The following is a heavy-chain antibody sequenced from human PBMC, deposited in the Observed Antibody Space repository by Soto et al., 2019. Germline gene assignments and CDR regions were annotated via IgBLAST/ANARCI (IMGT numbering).Heavy chain of an antibody. D-gene: IGHD3-16*02. J-gene: IGHJ4*02. CDR3: HYLAFGGVIPGWVESY. CDR1: GFTFDDYA. CDR2: ISWNSGSI. V-gene: IGHV3-9*01. Sequence: EVQLVESGGGLVQPGRSLRLSCAASGFTFDDYAMHWVRQAPGKGLEWVSGISWNSGSIGYADSVKGRFTISRDNAKNSLYLQMNSLRAEDTALYYCHYLAFGGVIPGWVESYWGQGTLVTVSS.